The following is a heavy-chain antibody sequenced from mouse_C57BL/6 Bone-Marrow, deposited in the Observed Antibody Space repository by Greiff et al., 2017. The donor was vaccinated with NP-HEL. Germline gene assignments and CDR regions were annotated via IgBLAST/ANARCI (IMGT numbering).Heavy chain of an antibody. V-gene: IGHV1-22*01. CDR3: AALRRRGFAY. CDR1: GYTFTDYN. J-gene: IGHJ3*01. Sequence: EVQLQQSGPELVKPGASVKLSCKASGYTFTDYNMHWVKQSHGKSLEWIGSINPNNGGTSYNQKFKGKATLTVNKSSSTAYMELRSLTSEDDAVYYCAALRRRGFAYWGQGTLVTVSA. CDR2: INPNNGGT. D-gene: IGHD2-12*01.